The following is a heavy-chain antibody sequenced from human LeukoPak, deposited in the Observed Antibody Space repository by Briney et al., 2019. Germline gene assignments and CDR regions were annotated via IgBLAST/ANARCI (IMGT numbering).Heavy chain of an antibody. V-gene: IGHV4-59*01. CDR3: ARDDYGDNRYFYL. Sequence: SETLLLTCTVSGGTISSSYWCWIRQQPAKGVEWMGCIYYTGSTNYNPSVKSRVAISVDTSKNQFSVKLSSGTGAGTAVYYCARDDYGDNRYFYLWGRGALVTVSS. CDR1: GGTISSSY. J-gene: IGHJ2*01. D-gene: IGHD4-17*01. CDR2: IYYTGST.